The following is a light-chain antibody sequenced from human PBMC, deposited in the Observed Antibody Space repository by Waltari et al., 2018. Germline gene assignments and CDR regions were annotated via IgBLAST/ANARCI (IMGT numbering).Light chain of an antibody. V-gene: IGLV2-14*01. CDR2: EVS. Sequence: QSALTQPASVSGSPGQSITIPCTGTSSDVGVYNYVSWYQQHPGKAPKLMIYEVSNRPSGVSNRFSGSKSGNTASLTISGLQAEDEADYYCSSYTSSSTLWVFGGGTKLTVL. J-gene: IGLJ3*02. CDR1: SSDVGVYNY. CDR3: SSYTSSSTLWV.